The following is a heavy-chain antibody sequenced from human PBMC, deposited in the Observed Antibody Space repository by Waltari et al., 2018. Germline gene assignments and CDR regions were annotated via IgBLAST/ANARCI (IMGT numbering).Heavy chain of an antibody. CDR3: ARAPRIAGGSGG. CDR2: IYHSGGT. V-gene: IGHV4-38-2*01. CDR1: GYSISSGYY. D-gene: IGHD2-21*01. J-gene: IGHJ4*02. Sequence: QVQLQESGPGLVKPSETLSLTCAVPGYSISSGYYWGWIRQPPGKGLEWIGSIYHSGGTYYNPSLKSRVTISVDTSKNQFSLKLSSVTAADTAVYYCARAPRIAGGSGGWGQGTLVTVSS.